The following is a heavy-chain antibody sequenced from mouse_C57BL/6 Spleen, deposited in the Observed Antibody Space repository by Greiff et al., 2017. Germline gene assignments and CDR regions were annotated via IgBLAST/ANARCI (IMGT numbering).Heavy chain of an antibody. CDR3: ARIQLRRAMDY. CDR2: IYPGDGDT. J-gene: IGHJ4*01. V-gene: IGHV1-82*01. Sequence: QVQLQQSGPELVKPGASVKISCKASGYAFSSSWMNWVKQRPGKGLEWIGRIYPGDGDTNYNGKFKGKATLTADKSSSTAYMQLSSLTSEDSAVYFCARIQLRRAMDYWGQGTSVTVSS. CDR1: GYAFSSSW. D-gene: IGHD3-2*02.